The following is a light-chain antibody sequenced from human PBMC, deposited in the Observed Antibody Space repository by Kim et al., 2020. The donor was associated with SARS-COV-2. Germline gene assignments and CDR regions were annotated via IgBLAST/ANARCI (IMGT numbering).Light chain of an antibody. Sequence: QSALTQPASVSGSPGQSITISCTGTDTDVGGYNYLSWYQQHPGKAPKLIISDVSKRPSGVSDRFSGSKSGNTASLSISGLQVEDEADYFCSSYTSTRALILFGGGTKVTVL. CDR3: SSYTSTRALIL. J-gene: IGLJ2*01. V-gene: IGLV2-14*03. CDR1: DTDVGGYNY. CDR2: DVS.